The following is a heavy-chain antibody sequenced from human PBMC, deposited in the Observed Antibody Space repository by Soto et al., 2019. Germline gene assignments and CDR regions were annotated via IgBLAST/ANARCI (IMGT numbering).Heavy chain of an antibody. D-gene: IGHD6-19*01. J-gene: IGHJ4*01. Sequence: GGSLRLSCAASGFTFSSYGMHWVRQAPGKGLEWVAVIWYDGSNKYYADSVKGRFTISRDNSKNTLYLQMNSLRAEDTAVYYCARDSSGWYVDYWGLGTLVTVSS. CDR2: IWYDGSNK. CDR3: ARDSSGWYVDY. CDR1: GFTFSSYG. V-gene: IGHV3-33*01.